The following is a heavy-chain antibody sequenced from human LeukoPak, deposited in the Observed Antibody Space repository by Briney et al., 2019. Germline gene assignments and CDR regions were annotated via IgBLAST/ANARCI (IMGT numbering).Heavy chain of an antibody. Sequence: ASVVVSCKATGNIFTRYGIDRLRQAPGQWLEWLGWINTNNGNPTYAQGFKGRLVFFLDTSANTAYLQINSLKPEDTAMYYCGRDGNIDFWGQGTLVTVSS. CDR3: GRDGNIDF. CDR1: GNIFTRYG. D-gene: IGHD2-15*01. CDR2: INTNNGNP. V-gene: IGHV7-4-1*02. J-gene: IGHJ4*02.